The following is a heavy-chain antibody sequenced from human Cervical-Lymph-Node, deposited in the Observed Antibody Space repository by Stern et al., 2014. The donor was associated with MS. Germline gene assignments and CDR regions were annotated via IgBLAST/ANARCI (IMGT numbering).Heavy chain of an antibody. Sequence: VQLVQSGAEVKKPGASVKVSCKASGYTFTSYYMHWVRQAPGPVLEWMGIINPSGGNTRYAQQFQGRVTMTRDTSTRTVYMELSSLRSEDTAVYYCARDLRVTRYNWFDPWGQGTLVTVSS. D-gene: IGHD4-17*01. CDR2: INPSGGNT. CDR1: GYTFTSYY. J-gene: IGHJ5*02. CDR3: ARDLRVTRYNWFDP. V-gene: IGHV1-46*01.